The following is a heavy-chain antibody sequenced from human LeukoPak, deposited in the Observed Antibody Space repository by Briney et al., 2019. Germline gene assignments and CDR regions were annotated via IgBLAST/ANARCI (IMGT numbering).Heavy chain of an antibody. CDR3: AKDGSPGIAAAGYFDY. CDR2: ISWNSGSI. Sequence: PGWSLTLSCASSGFTFHYYAMHWLRQAPGKGLEWVSGISWNSGSIGYAESVKGRFTISRDNAKNCMYLQMNSLRAEDTALYYCAKDGSPGIAAAGYFDYWGQGTLVTVSS. V-gene: IGHV3-9*01. D-gene: IGHD6-13*01. J-gene: IGHJ4*02. CDR1: GFTFHYYA.